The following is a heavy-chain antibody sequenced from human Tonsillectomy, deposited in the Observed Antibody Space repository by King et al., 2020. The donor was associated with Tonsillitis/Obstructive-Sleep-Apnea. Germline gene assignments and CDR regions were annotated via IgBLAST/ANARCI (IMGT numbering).Heavy chain of an antibody. Sequence: VQLVESGRGVVQPGRSLRLSCAASGFTFSSYGMHWVRQAPGKGLEWVAVIWYDGSNKYYADSVKGRFTISRDNSKNTLYLQMNSLGAEDTAVYYCARGMRDYDFWSGYYRGEDYYYYMDVWGKGTTVTVSS. J-gene: IGHJ6*03. CDR3: ARGMRDYDFWSGYYRGEDYYYYMDV. D-gene: IGHD3-3*01. V-gene: IGHV3-33*01. CDR1: GFTFSSYG. CDR2: IWYDGSNK.